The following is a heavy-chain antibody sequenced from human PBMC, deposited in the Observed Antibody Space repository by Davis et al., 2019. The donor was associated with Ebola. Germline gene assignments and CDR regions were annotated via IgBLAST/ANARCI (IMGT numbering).Heavy chain of an antibody. CDR2: IYYSGST. V-gene: IGHV4-59*01. D-gene: IGHD1-26*01. CDR3: ARGQWELLCPL. Sequence: SETLSLTCTVSGGSISSYYWSWIRQPPGKGLEWIGYIYYSGSTNYNPSLKSRVTISVDTSKNQFSLKLSSVTAANTAVYYCARGQWELLCPLWGRGTLVTVSS. CDR1: GGSISSYY. J-gene: IGHJ2*01.